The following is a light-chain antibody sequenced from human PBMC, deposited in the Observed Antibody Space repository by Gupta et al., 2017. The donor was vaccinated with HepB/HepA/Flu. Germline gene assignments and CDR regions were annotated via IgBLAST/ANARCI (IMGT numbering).Light chain of an antibody. J-gene: IGKJ4*01. CDR1: QSVGGN. V-gene: IGKV3-15*01. CDR3: QQYDNWSPLT. CDR2: AAS. Sequence: EIVMTQSPGTLSVSPGERATLSCRASQSVGGNLAWYQQKPGQAPRLLIFAASARDTGVPARFSGSGCETEFTLTISSRQSEDFAVYYCQQYDNWSPLTFGGGTKVEIK.